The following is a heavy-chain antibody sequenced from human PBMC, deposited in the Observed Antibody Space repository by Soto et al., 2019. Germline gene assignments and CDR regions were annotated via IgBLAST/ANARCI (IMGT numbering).Heavy chain of an antibody. CDR1: GYSISSGYY. J-gene: IGHJ4*02. CDR3: ARDHFGYCSSTTCYSWNY. Sequence: SETLSLTCAVSGYSISSGYYWGWIRQPPGKGLEWIGSMYHSGSTYYTPSLKSRVTISVDTSKNQFSLKLSSVTAADTAVYYCARDHFGYCSSTTCYSWNYWGQGCLVTVCS. CDR2: MYHSGST. D-gene: IGHD2-2*01. V-gene: IGHV4-38-2*02.